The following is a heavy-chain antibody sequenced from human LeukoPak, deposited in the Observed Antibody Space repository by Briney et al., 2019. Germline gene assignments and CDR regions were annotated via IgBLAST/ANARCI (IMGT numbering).Heavy chain of an antibody. CDR3: TRRYDSSGSSFDY. V-gene: IGHV3-74*03. D-gene: IGHD3-16*01. Sequence: AGGSLRLSCAASGFTFSSYAMSWVRQAPGKGLVWVSHIKSDGITTTYADSVKGRFTISRDNAKNTLYLQMNSLRAEDTAVYYCTRRYDSSGSSFDYWGQGILVTVSS. CDR1: GFTFSSYA. CDR2: IKSDGITT. J-gene: IGHJ4*02.